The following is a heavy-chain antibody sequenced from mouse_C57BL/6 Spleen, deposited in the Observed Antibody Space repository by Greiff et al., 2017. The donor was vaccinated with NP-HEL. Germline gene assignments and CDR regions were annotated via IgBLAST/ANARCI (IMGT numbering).Heavy chain of an antibody. D-gene: IGHD4-1*01. CDR2: IHPNSGST. CDR3: AKTGRGADAMDY. CDR1: GYTFTSYW. Sequence: QVQLQQPGAELVKPGASVKLSCKASGYTFTSYWMHWVKQRPGQGLEWIGMIHPNSGSTNYNEKFKSKATLTVDKSSSTAYMQLSSLTSEDSAVYYCAKTGRGADAMDYWGQGTSVTVSS. J-gene: IGHJ4*01. V-gene: IGHV1-64*01.